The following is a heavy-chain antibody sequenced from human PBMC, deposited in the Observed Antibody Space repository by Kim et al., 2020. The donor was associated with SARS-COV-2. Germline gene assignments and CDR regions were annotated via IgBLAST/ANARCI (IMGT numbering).Heavy chain of an antibody. CDR3: AREEGAFDY. D-gene: IGHD3-16*01. Sequence: WYNDYAVSVKSRITINPDTSKNQFSLQLNSVTPEDTAVYYCAREEGAFDYWGQGTLVTVSS. J-gene: IGHJ4*02. V-gene: IGHV6-1*01. CDR2: WYN.